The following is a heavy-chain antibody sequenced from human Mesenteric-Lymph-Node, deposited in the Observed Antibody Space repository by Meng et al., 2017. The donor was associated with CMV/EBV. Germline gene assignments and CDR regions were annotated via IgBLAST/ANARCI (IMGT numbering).Heavy chain of an antibody. CDR2: INHSGST. CDR3: ARHQRWLKSEGGFNY. V-gene: IGHV4-34*01. D-gene: IGHD4-23*01. J-gene: IGHJ4*02. Sequence: VRRQQWGAGLLKPSETLSLTCAGYGGSFSGYYWSWIRQPPGKGLEWIGEINHSGSTNYNPSLKSRVTISVDTSKNQFSLKLSSVTAADTAVYYCARHQRWLKSEGGFNYWGQGTLVTVSS. CDR1: GGSFSGYY.